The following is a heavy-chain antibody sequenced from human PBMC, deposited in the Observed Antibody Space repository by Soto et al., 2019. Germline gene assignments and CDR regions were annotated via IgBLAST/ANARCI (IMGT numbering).Heavy chain of an antibody. CDR1: GYKFSAYW. Sequence: PGESLKISCMTSGYKFSAYWIAWVRQRPGKGLEWMGIIYPGDFDTRYSPSFEGQVTISVDRSTNTAHLQWSSLKASDTAIYYCARRPQKAYDPIDYWGQGTRATVSS. CDR2: IYPGDFDT. J-gene: IGHJ4*02. V-gene: IGHV5-51*01. D-gene: IGHD1-1*01. CDR3: ARRPQKAYDPIDY.